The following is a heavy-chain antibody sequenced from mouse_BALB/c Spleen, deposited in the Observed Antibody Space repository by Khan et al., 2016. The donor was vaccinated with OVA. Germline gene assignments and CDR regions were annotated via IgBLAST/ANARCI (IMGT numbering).Heavy chain of an antibody. V-gene: IGHV3-6*02. CDR2: ISYDGRN. CDR3: AREERYYAMDY. CDR1: GYSITSGYY. J-gene: IGHJ4*01. Sequence: EVQLQESGPGLVKPSQSLSLTCSVTGYSITSGYYWNWIRQFPGNKLEWMGYISYDGRNKYNPSLNNRVSITRDTSKNQFFLKLNSVTTEDTATYYCAREERYYAMDYWGQGTSDTVSS.